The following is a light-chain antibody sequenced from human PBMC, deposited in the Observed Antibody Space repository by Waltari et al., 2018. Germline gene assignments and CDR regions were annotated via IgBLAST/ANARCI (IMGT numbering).Light chain of an antibody. J-gene: IGKJ1*01. V-gene: IGKV6-21*01. CDR3: HQSGILPRT. CDR1: QNIGSS. CDR2: FAS. Sequence: EVVLTQSPDFQSVTPKEKVTITCRASQNIGSSLHWYQQKPDQPPKPLIRFASQSFSGAPSRFSGSGSGTDFTLTINSLEAEDAATYYCHQSGILPRTFGQGAKVEV.